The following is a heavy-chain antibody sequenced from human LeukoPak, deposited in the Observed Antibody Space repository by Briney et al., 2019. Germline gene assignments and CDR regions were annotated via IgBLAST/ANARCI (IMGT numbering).Heavy chain of an antibody. J-gene: IGHJ4*02. CDR1: GGTFSSYA. V-gene: IGHV1-69*04. CDR2: IIPILGIA. D-gene: IGHD3-3*01. Sequence: ASVKVSCKASGGTFSSYAISWVRQAPGQGLEWMGRIIPILGIANYAQKFQGRVTITADKSTSTAYMELSSLRSEDTAVYYCARDGLTIFGEWGYWGQGTLVTVSS. CDR3: ARDGLTIFGEWGY.